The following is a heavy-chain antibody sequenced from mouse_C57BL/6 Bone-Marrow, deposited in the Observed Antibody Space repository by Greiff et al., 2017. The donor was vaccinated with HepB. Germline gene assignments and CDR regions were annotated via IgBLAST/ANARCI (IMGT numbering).Heavy chain of an antibody. V-gene: IGHV1-53*01. D-gene: IGHD2-4*01. CDR2: INPSNGGT. CDR1: GYTFTSYW. Sequence: VQLQQPGTELVKPGASVKLSCKASGYTFTSYWMHWVKQSPGQGLEWIGNINPSNGGTNYNEKFKSKATLTVDKSSSTAYMQLSSLTSEDSAVYYCARRGYDYGRDYAMDYWGQGTSVTVSS. CDR3: ARRGYDYGRDYAMDY. J-gene: IGHJ4*01.